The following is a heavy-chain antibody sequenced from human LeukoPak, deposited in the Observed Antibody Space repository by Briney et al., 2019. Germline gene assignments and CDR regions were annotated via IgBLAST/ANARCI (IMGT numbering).Heavy chain of an antibody. V-gene: IGHV1-69*05. CDR3: ARGVLGYCSSTSCYPFDY. J-gene: IGHJ4*02. CDR2: IIPIFGTA. D-gene: IGHD2-2*01. CDR1: GGTFSSYA. Sequence: SVKVSCKASGGTFSSYAISWVRQAPGQGLEWMGGIIPIFGTANYAQKFQGRVTITTDESTSTAYMELSSLRSEDTAVYYCARGVLGYCSSTSCYPFDYWGQGTLVTVSS.